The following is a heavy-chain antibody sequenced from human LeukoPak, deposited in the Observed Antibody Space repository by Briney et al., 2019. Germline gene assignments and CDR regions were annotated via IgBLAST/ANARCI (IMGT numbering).Heavy chain of an antibody. CDR3: ARGLVAYYDSSGYLVGSMGFDY. Sequence: KPGGSLRLSCAASGFTFSSYSMNWVRQAPGKGLEWVSSISSSSSYIYYADSVKGRFTISRDNAKNSLYLQMNSLRAEDTAVYYCARGLVAYYDSSGYLVGSMGFDYWGQGTLVTVSS. D-gene: IGHD3-22*01. CDR2: ISSSSSYI. CDR1: GFTFSSYS. V-gene: IGHV3-21*04. J-gene: IGHJ4*02.